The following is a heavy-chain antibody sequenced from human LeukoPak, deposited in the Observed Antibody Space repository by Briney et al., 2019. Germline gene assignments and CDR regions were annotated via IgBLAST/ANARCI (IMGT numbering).Heavy chain of an antibody. J-gene: IGHJ4*02. CDR1: GFTFSRYA. V-gene: IGHV3-64D*09. CDR2: ISSNGGST. D-gene: IGHD4-17*01. CDR3: VTSKYCDYVPPFYF. Sequence: PGGSLRLSCSVSGFTFSRYAMHWVRQAPGKGLEYVSDISSNGGSTYYTDSVKGRTTIYRDNSKKTLYLQMSRLRAEDTAVYYCVTSKYCDYVPPFYFWGQGTLVTVSS.